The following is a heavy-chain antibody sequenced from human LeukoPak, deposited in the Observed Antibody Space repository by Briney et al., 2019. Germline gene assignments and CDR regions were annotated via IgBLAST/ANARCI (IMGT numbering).Heavy chain of an antibody. Sequence: GGSLRLSCAASGFTFSDNAMNWVRQAPGKGLEWVSGISASGVSTYYSDSVKGRFTISRDNSKNTLYLQMNSLRAEDTAVYYCAKRMIMISRGPGTLVTVSS. CDR1: GFTFSDNA. CDR3: AKRMIMIS. D-gene: IGHD3-16*01. V-gene: IGHV3-23*01. CDR2: ISASGVST. J-gene: IGHJ4*01.